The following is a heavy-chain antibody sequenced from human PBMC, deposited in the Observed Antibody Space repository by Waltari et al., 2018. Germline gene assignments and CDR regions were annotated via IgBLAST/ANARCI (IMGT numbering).Heavy chain of an antibody. V-gene: IGHV1-46*01. CDR3: ARSIGHCSSTSCQEARDY. Sequence: QVQLVQSGAEVKKPGASVKVSCKASGYTFTSYYMHWVRQAPGQGLEWMGITNPRGGSTSYAQKCQGRVTMTRDTSTSTVYMELSSLRSEDTAVYYCARSIGHCSSTSCQEARDYWGQGTLVTVSS. CDR1: GYTFTSYY. D-gene: IGHD2-2*03. J-gene: IGHJ4*02. CDR2: TNPRGGST.